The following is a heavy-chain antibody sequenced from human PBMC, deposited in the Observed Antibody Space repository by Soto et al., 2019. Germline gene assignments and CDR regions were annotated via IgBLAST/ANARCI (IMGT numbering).Heavy chain of an antibody. CDR2: LWSNGRNQ. CDR3: VRERGPFDAFDI. CDR1: GLSCSTCG. J-gene: IGHJ3*02. Sequence: QVQLVESGGGVVQPGGSLRLSCRASGLSCSTCGMHWVRQAPGRGLEWVTVLWSNGRNQYYTDSVKGRFTFSRDDSKNTLYLRMDSLRAEDTAVSYCVRERGPFDAFDIWGQGTMLTVSS. V-gene: IGHV3-33*01. D-gene: IGHD3-10*01.